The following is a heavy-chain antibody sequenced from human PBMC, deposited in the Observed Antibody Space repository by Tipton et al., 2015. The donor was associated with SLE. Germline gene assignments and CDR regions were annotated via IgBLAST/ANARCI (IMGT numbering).Heavy chain of an antibody. CDR1: GGSFSGYY. D-gene: IGHD3-3*01. CDR3: ARDLEWLFGWFDP. J-gene: IGHJ5*02. Sequence: LRLSCAVYGGSFSGYYWSWIRQPAGKGLEWIGRIYTSGSTNYNPSLKSRVTISVDTSKNQFSLKLSSVTAADTAVYYCARDLEWLFGWFDPWGQGTLVTVSS. CDR2: IYTSGST. V-gene: IGHV4-4*07.